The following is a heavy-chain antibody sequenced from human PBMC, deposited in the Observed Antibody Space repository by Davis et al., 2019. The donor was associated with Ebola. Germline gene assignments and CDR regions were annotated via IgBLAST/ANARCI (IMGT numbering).Heavy chain of an antibody. Sequence: SETLSLTCAVYGGSFAGYYWSWIRQPPGKGLEWIGYIYYSGSTYYNPSLKSRVTISVDTSKNQFSLKLSSVTAAATAVYYCARDRGYCSSTSCLYYYYYYMDVWGKGTTVTVSS. CDR2: IYYSGST. D-gene: IGHD2-2*01. CDR3: ARDRGYCSSTSCLYYYYYYMDV. CDR1: GGSFAGYY. J-gene: IGHJ6*03. V-gene: IGHV4-31*11.